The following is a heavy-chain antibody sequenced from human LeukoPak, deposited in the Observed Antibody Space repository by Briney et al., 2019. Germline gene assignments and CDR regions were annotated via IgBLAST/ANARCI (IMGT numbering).Heavy chain of an antibody. D-gene: IGHD3-10*01. V-gene: IGHV3-43D*03. Sequence: GGSLRLSCAASGFTFDDYAMHWVRHAPGKGLEWVSLIRWDGGSTYYADSVKGRFTISRDNSKNSLYLQMNSLRAEDTALYYCAKDRNYGSGSPAGAFDYWGQGTLVTVSS. J-gene: IGHJ4*02. CDR2: IRWDGGST. CDR1: GFTFDDYA. CDR3: AKDRNYGSGSPAGAFDY.